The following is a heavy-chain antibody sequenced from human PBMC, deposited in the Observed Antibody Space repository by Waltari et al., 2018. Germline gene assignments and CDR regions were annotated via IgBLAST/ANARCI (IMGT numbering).Heavy chain of an antibody. CDR3: ARVLRFLEWSHFYMDV. Sequence: QVQLQESGPGLVKPSQTLSLTCTVSGGSISSGGYYWSWIRQHPGKGLEWIGYIHYSGSTYYNPSLKSRVTISVDTSKNQFSLKLSSVTAADTAVYYCARVLRFLEWSHFYMDVWGKGTTVTVSS. CDR1: GGSISSGGYY. D-gene: IGHD3-3*01. J-gene: IGHJ6*03. V-gene: IGHV4-31*03. CDR2: IHYSGST.